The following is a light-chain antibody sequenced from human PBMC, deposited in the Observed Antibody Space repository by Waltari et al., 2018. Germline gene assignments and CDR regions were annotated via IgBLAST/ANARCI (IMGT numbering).Light chain of an antibody. J-gene: IGKJ4*01. CDR3: QQFNTFPLT. CDR2: DAS. CDR1: QGIATF. V-gene: IGKV1-9*01. Sequence: DIQLTQSPSFLSASVGDRVTITCRASQGIATFLTWYQLKPGKAPELLIYDASTLQTGVPSRFSASGSGTDFTLTISSLQPEDFATYYCQQFNTFPLTFGGGTKVEGK.